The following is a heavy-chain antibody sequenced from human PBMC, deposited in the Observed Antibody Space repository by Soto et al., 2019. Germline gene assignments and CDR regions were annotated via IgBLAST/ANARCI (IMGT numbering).Heavy chain of an antibody. J-gene: IGHJ4*02. D-gene: IGHD4-17*01. CDR3: ARELVSYGGVDY. CDR1: GFTVSSNY. Sequence: EVQLVESGGGLVQPGGSLRLSCAASGFTVSSNYMSWVRQAPGKELEWVSVIYSGGSTYYADSVKGRFTISRDNSKNTLYLQMNSLRAEDTAVYYCARELVSYGGVDYWGQGTLVTVSS. CDR2: IYSGGST. V-gene: IGHV3-66*01.